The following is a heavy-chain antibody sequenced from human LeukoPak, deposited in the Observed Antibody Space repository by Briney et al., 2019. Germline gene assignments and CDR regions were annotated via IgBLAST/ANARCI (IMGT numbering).Heavy chain of an antibody. CDR2: IIPIFGTA. CDR3: ARDKYYYDSAGFDY. Sequence: TVKVSCKASGGTFSSYAISWVRQAPGQGLEWMGGIIPIFGTANYAQKFQGRVTITADESTSTAYMELSSLRSEDTAVYYCARDKYYYDSAGFDYWGQGTLVTVSS. V-gene: IGHV1-69*13. J-gene: IGHJ4*02. CDR1: GGTFSSYA. D-gene: IGHD3-22*01.